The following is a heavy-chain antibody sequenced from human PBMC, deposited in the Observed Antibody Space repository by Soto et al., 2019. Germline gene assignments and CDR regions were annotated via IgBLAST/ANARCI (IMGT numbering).Heavy chain of an antibody. Sequence: SETLSLTCTVSGGSISSGDYYWSWIRQPPGKGLEWIGYIYYSGSTYYNPSLKSRVTISVDTSKNQFSLKLSSVTAAATAVYYCARVPNYGFWSGYSRRGYWFDPWGQGTLVTVSS. J-gene: IGHJ5*02. CDR1: GGSISSGDYY. V-gene: IGHV4-30-4*01. CDR3: ARVPNYGFWSGYSRRGYWFDP. D-gene: IGHD3-3*01. CDR2: IYYSGST.